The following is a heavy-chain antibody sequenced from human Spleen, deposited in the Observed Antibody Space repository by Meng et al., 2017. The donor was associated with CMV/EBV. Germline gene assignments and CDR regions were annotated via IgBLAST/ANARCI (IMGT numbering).Heavy chain of an antibody. V-gene: IGHV3-7*03. Sequence: GESLKISCAASGFTFSSYWMSWVRQAPGKGLEWVANIKQDGSEKYYVDSVKGRFTISRDNAKNSLYLQMNSLRAEDTALYYCAKDIGDCSGGSCRSGAFDIWGQGTMVTVSS. D-gene: IGHD2-15*01. J-gene: IGHJ3*02. CDR2: IKQDGSEK. CDR3: AKDIGDCSGGSCRSGAFDI. CDR1: GFTFSSYW.